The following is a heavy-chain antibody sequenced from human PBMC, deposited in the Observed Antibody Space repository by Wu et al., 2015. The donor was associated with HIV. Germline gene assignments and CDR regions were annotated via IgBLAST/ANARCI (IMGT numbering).Heavy chain of an antibody. V-gene: IGHV1-18*01. J-gene: IGHJ6*02. CDR1: GGSFSKNA. CDR3: ARDGYYDSSGYYHYYYYGMDV. CDR2: ISAYNGNT. D-gene: IGHD3-22*01. Sequence: QVQLLQSGAEVKRPGSSVKVSCKTSGGSFSKNAINWVRQAPGQGLEWMGWISAYNGNTNYAQKLQGRVTMTTDTSTSTAYMELRSLRSDDTAVYYCARDGYYDSSGYYHYYYYGMDVWGQGP.